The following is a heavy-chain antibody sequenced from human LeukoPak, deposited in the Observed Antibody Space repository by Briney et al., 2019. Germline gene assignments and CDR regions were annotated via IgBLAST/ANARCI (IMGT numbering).Heavy chain of an antibody. V-gene: IGHV4-31*03. CDR1: GGSINSGGSY. CDR3: ARAGDNYYGSGTTIGY. Sequence: SETLSLTCSVSGGSINSGGSYWTWIRQRPGKGLEWIGYISYSGSTYYKPSLKSRVTISVDTSKSQFSLKLSSVTAADTAVYYCARAGDNYYGSGTTIGYWGQGTLVTVSS. CDR2: ISYSGST. D-gene: IGHD3-10*01. J-gene: IGHJ4*02.